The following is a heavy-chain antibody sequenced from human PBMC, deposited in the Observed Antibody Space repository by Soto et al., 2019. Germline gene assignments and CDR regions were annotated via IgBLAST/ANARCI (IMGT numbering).Heavy chain of an antibody. D-gene: IGHD2-2*01. CDR1: GFTLGDYA. Sequence: GGSLRLSCTPSGFTLGDYAMSWVRQAPGKGLEWVGFIRIKAYGETTEYAASVKGRFTISRDDSESIAYLQMNSLKTEDTAVYYCSRSHCSSTRCRRYGMDVWGQGTLVTVSS. J-gene: IGHJ6*02. V-gene: IGHV3-49*04. CDR3: SRSHCSSTRCRRYGMDV. CDR2: IRIKAYGETT.